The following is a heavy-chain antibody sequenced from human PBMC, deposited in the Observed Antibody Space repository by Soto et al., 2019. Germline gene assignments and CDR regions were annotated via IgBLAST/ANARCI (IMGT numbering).Heavy chain of an antibody. CDR1: GGTFSSYA. D-gene: IGHD3-16*01. V-gene: IGHV1-69*12. CDR3: ARSYGGNYYYYGMDV. CDR2: IIPIFGTA. Sequence: QVQLVQSGAEVKKPGSSVKVSCKASGGTFSSYAISWVRQAPGQGLEWMGGIIPIFGTANYAQKFQGRVTIAADESTSTGYMEMSSLRSEDTAVYYCARSYGGNYYYYGMDVWGQGTTVTVSS. J-gene: IGHJ6*02.